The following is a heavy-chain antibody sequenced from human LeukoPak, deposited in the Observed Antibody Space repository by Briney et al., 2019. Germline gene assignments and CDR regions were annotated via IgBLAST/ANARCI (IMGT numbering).Heavy chain of an antibody. CDR2: IYYSGST. D-gene: IGHD3-10*01. Sequence: ETLSLTCTVSGGSISSYYWSWIRQPPGKGLEWIGYIYYSGSTNYDPSLKSRVTISVDTSKNQFSLKLSSVTAADTAVYYCARSGGSGSYYLYWGQGTLVTVSS. CDR1: GGSISSYY. J-gene: IGHJ4*02. CDR3: ARSGGSGSYYLY. V-gene: IGHV4-59*08.